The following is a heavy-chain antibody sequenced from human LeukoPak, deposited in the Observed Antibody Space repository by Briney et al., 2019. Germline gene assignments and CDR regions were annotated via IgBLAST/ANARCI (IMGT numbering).Heavy chain of an antibody. CDR2: INPSGGST. V-gene: IGHV1-46*01. J-gene: IGHJ3*02. Sequence: GASVKVSCKASGYTFTSYYMHWVRQAPGQGLEWMGIINPSGGSTSYAQKFQGRITMTRDMSTSTVYMELSSPRSEDTAVYYCARAVMVTIFGVVITDAFDIWGQGTMVTVSS. D-gene: IGHD3-3*01. CDR1: GYTFTSYY. CDR3: ARAVMVTIFGVVITDAFDI.